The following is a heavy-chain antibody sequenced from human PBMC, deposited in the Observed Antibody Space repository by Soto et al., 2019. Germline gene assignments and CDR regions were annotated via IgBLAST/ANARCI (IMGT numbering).Heavy chain of an antibody. V-gene: IGHV1-18*01. CDR3: ARWRFSRFGELLPTNHFDY. CDR1: GYTFTSYG. CDR2: ISAYNGNT. J-gene: IGHJ4*02. Sequence: QVQLVQSGAEVKKPGASVKVSCKASGYTFTSYGISWVRQAPGQGLEWMGWISAYNGNTNYAQKLQGRVTMTTDTSTSTAYMELRSLRSDDTAVYYCARWRFSRFGELLPTNHFDYWGQGTLVTVSS. D-gene: IGHD3-10*01.